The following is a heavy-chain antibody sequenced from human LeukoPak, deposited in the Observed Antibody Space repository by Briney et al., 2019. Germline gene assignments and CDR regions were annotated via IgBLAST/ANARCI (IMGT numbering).Heavy chain of an antibody. J-gene: IGHJ4*02. Sequence: PSETLSLTCAVYGGSFSGYYWSWSRQPPGKGLEWIGEINHSGSTNYNPSLKSRVTISVDTSKNQFSLKLSSVTAADTAVYYCARNYDSSGYYFDYWGQGTLVTVSS. D-gene: IGHD3-22*01. CDR3: ARNYDSSGYYFDY. CDR1: GGSFSGYY. CDR2: INHSGST. V-gene: IGHV4-34*01.